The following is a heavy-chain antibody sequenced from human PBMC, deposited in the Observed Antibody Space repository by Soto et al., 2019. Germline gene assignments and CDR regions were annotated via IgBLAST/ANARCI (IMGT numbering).Heavy chain of an antibody. D-gene: IGHD6-6*01. Sequence: QVQLVESGGGVVQPGRSLRLSCAASGFTFSSYAMHWVRQAPGKGLKWVAVISYDGSNKYYADSVKGRFTISRDNSKNTLYLQMNSLRAEDTAVYYCARDRVHSSSSYFDLWGRGTLVTVSS. CDR1: GFTFSSYA. CDR2: ISYDGSNK. V-gene: IGHV3-30-3*01. CDR3: ARDRVHSSSSYFDL. J-gene: IGHJ2*01.